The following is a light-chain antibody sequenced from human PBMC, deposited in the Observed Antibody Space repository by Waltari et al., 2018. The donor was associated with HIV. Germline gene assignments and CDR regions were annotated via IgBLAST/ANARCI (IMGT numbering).Light chain of an antibody. J-gene: IGLJ3*02. CDR2: SNN. CDR1: RSNIGSNP. Sequence: QSVLTQPPSASGTPGQRVTISCSGSRSNIGSNPVNWYQHLPGTAPKLLIYSNNQRPSGVPDRFSGSKSGSSASLAISGLQSEDEADYYCAAWDDSLNGGLFGGGTKLTVL. V-gene: IGLV1-44*01. CDR3: AAWDDSLNGGL.